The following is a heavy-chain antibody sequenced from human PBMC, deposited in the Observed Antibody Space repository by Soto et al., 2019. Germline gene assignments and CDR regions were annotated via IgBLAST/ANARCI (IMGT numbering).Heavy chain of an antibody. Sequence: SETLSLTCTVSGGSISSYYWSWIRQPPGKGLEWIGYIYYSGSTNYNPSLKSRVTISVDTSKNQFSLKLSSVTAADTAVYYCPRGGNIVVVPANFDYWGQGTLVPVSS. CDR1: GGSISSYY. V-gene: IGHV4-59*01. CDR2: IYYSGST. J-gene: IGHJ4*02. D-gene: IGHD2-2*01. CDR3: PRGGNIVVVPANFDY.